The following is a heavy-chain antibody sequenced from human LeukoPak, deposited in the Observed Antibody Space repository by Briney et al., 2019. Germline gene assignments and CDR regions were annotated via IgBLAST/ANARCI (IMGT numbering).Heavy chain of an antibody. J-gene: IGHJ6*02. CDR1: GGTFSSYA. D-gene: IGHD3-22*01. Sequence: ASVKVSCKASGGTFSSYAISWVRRAPGQGLEWMGRIIPTLGIANYAQKFQGRVTITADKSTSTAYMELSSLRSEDTAVYYCARDPDDSSGYYGYYYGMDVWGQGTTVTVSS. CDR2: IIPTLGIA. CDR3: ARDPDDSSGYYGYYYGMDV. V-gene: IGHV1-69*04.